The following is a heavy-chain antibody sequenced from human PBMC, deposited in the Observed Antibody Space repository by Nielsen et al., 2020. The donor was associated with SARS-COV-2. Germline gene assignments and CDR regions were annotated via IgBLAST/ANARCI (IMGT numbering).Heavy chain of an antibody. V-gene: IGHV5-51*01. CDR1: GYTFSTSW. D-gene: IGHD2-2*01. Sequence: GESLKTSCKASGYTFSTSWIAWVRQMPGNGLEWMASIFPDDSDTRYSPSFRGQVTVSADKSINTAYLQWDSLKASDTGMYYCARVIGSSAWADYWGQGTLVSVSA. CDR2: IFPDDSDT. J-gene: IGHJ4*02. CDR3: ARVIGSSAWADY.